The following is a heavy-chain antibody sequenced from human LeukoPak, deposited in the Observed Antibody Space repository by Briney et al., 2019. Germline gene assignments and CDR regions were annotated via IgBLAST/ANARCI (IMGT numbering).Heavy chain of an antibody. V-gene: IGHV4-4*02. Sequence: SGTLSLTCAVSGGSISSSNWWSWVRQPPGKGLEWIGEIYHSGSTNYNPSLKSRVTISVDKSKNQFSLKLSSVTAADTAVYYCARDLAAAGYGMDVWGQGTTVTVSS. D-gene: IGHD6-13*01. CDR1: GGSISSSNW. CDR3: ARDLAAAGYGMDV. J-gene: IGHJ6*02. CDR2: IYHSGST.